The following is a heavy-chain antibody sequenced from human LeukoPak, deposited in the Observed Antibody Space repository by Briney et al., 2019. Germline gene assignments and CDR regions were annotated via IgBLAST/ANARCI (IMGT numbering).Heavy chain of an antibody. V-gene: IGHV1-18*01. CDR3: ARVISSGWYAYFDY. CDR2: ISAYNGNT. J-gene: IGHJ4*02. Sequence: ASVKVSCKASGYTFTSYGISWVRQAPGQGLEWMGWISAYNGNTNYAQKLQGRVTMTTDTSTSTAYMELRSLRSEDTAVYYCARVISSGWYAYFDYWGQGTLVTVSS. D-gene: IGHD6-19*01. CDR1: GYTFTSYG.